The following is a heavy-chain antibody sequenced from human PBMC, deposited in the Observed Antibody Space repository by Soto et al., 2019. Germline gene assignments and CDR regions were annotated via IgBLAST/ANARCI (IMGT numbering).Heavy chain of an antibody. CDR1: GYTFTNYG. CDR2: ISGYNGNT. V-gene: IGHV1-18*01. CDR3: ARAGQAPYYYYGMDV. D-gene: IGHD2-8*02. J-gene: IGHJ6*02. Sequence: QVQLVQSGAEVKKPGASVTVSCKASGYTFTNYGFSWVRQAPGQGLEWMGWISGYNGNTKYAEKFQNRVTMTTATSTNTAHMELRSLRSDDTAVYSCARAGQAPYYYYGMDVWGQGTAVTVSS.